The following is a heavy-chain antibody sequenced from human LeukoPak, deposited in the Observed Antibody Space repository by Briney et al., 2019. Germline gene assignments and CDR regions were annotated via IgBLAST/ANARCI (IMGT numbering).Heavy chain of an antibody. Sequence: SETLSLTCTVSGGSISSSSYYWGWIRQPPGKGLEWIGSIYYSGSTYYNPSLKSRVTISVDTSKNQFSLKLSSVTAADTAVYYCARGNYYYDSSGYYSGHAFDIWGQGTMVTVSS. CDR3: ARGNYYYDSSGYYSGHAFDI. CDR2: IYYSGST. J-gene: IGHJ3*02. V-gene: IGHV4-39*07. D-gene: IGHD3-22*01. CDR1: GGSISSSSYY.